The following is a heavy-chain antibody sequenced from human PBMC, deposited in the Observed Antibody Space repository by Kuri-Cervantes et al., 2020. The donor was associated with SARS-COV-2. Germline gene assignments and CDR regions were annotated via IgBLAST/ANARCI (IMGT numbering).Heavy chain of an antibody. V-gene: IGHV3-48*01. CDR3: ARDRSSSWYYFDY. Sequence: GESLKISCAASGFTFSSYSMNWVRQAPGKGLEWVSYISSSSSTIYYADSVKGRFTISRDNAKNSLYLQMNSLRAEDTAVYYCARDRSSSWYYFDYWGQGTLVTGSS. J-gene: IGHJ4*02. D-gene: IGHD6-13*01. CDR1: GFTFSSYS. CDR2: ISSSSSTI.